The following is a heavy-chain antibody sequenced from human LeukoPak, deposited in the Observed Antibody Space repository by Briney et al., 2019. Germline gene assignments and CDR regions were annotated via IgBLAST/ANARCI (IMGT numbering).Heavy chain of an antibody. CDR3: AKAYWYGNYYYGMDV. CDR2: ISGGGGST. J-gene: IGHJ6*02. V-gene: IGHV3-23*01. CDR1: GFTFSSYA. D-gene: IGHD2-21*01. Sequence: GGSLRLSCAASGFTFSSYAMSWVRQAPGKGLEGVSPISGGGGSTYYADSVKGRFTISRDNSKNTLYLQMNSLRAEDTAVYYCAKAYWYGNYYYGMDVWGQGTTVTVSS.